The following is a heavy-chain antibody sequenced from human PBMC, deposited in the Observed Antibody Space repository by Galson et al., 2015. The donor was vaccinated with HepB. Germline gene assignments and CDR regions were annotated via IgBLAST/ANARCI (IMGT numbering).Heavy chain of an antibody. CDR1: GFTFSNAW. J-gene: IGHJ3*01. D-gene: IGHD2/OR15-2a*01. Sequence: SLRLSCAASGFTFSNAWMSWVRQAPGKGLEWVGRIKSKTDGGTTDYAAPVKGRFTISRDDSKNTLYLQMNSLRAEDTAVYYCTRAINNAFDVWGQGTMVTVSS. CDR2: IKSKTDGGTT. CDR3: TRAINNAFDV. V-gene: IGHV3-15*01.